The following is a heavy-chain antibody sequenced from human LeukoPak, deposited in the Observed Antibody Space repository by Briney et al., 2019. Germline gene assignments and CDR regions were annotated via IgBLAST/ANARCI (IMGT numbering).Heavy chain of an antibody. CDR2: IYHSGST. D-gene: IGHD2-8*01. CDR3: ARLVIVLIDYGRFDP. J-gene: IGHJ5*02. Sequence: PSETLSLTCAVSGYSISSGYYWGWIRQPRGKGLEWIGSIYHSGSTYYNPSLKSRVTISVDTSKNQFSLKLSSVTAADTAVYYCARLVIVLIDYGRFDPWGQGTLVTVSS. CDR1: GYSISSGYY. V-gene: IGHV4-38-2*01.